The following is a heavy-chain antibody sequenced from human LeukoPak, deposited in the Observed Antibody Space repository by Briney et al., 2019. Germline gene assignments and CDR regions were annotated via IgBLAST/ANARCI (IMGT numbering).Heavy chain of an antibody. Sequence: KTSEPLSLTCTVSGGSISSYYWSWIRQPAGKGLEWIGRIYTSGSTNYNPSLKSRVTMSVDTSKNQFSLKLSSVTAADTAVYYCARVEGGRAKGWWFDPWGQGTLVTVSS. V-gene: IGHV4-4*07. CDR2: IYTSGST. D-gene: IGHD2-15*01. J-gene: IGHJ5*02. CDR1: GGSISSYY. CDR3: ARVEGGRAKGWWFDP.